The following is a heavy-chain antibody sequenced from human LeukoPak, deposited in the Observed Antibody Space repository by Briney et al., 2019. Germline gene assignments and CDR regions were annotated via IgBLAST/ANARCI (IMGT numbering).Heavy chain of an antibody. D-gene: IGHD3-10*01. Sequence: SETLSLTCAVYGGSFSGYYWSWIGQPPGKGLEWIGEINHSGSTNYNPSLKSRVTISVDTSKNQFSLKLSSVTAADTAVYYCARSSYGSGSYADFDYWGQGTLVTVSS. CDR3: ARSSYGSGSYADFDY. CDR2: INHSGST. J-gene: IGHJ4*02. CDR1: GGSFSGYY. V-gene: IGHV4-34*01.